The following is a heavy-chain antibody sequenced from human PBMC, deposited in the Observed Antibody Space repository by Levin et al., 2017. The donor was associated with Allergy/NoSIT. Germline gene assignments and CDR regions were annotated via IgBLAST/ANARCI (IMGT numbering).Heavy chain of an antibody. Sequence: SQTLSLTCTVSGGSISTSSYYWGWIRQPPGKGLEWIGSIYYSGSSYYNPSLKSRVTISVDTSKNQFSLKLSSVTAADTAVYYCARGPNPCGGDCYGPLDYWYFDLWGRGTLVTVSS. J-gene: IGHJ2*01. CDR1: GGSISTSSYY. CDR3: ARGPNPCGGDCYGPLDYWYFDL. D-gene: IGHD2-21*02. CDR2: IYYSGSS. V-gene: IGHV4-39*01.